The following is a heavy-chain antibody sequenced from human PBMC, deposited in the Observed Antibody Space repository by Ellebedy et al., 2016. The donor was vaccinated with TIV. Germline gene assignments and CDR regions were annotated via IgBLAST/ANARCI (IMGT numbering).Heavy chain of an antibody. CDR2: ISSSSSYI. J-gene: IGHJ6*04. V-gene: IGHV3-21*01. CDR1: GFTFNSYS. D-gene: IGHD3-22*01. Sequence: GESLKISCAASGFTFNSYSMNWVRQAPGKGLEWVSSISSSSSYIYYADSVKGRFNISRDNAKNSLYLQTNSLRAEDTAVYYCARGPLEVTMIVVYDVWGKGTTVTVSS. CDR3: ARGPLEVTMIVVYDV.